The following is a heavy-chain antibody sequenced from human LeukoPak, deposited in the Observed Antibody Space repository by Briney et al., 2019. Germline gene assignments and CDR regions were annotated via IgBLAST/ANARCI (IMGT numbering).Heavy chain of an antibody. V-gene: IGHV4-34*01. D-gene: IGHD6-6*01. CDR3: ARSQRRIPGRPQWLDS. CDR1: GGSFSGYY. CDR2: INHSGST. J-gene: IGHJ5*01. Sequence: SETLSLTCAVYGGSFSGYYWSWIRQPPGKGLEWIGEINHSGSTNYNPSLKSRVTTSVDTSKNQFSLKLSSVTAADTAVYYCARSQRRIPGRPQWLDSWGQATLVTVSS.